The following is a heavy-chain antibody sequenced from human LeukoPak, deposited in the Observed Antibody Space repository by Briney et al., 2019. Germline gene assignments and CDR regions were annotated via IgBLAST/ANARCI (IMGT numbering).Heavy chain of an antibody. Sequence: ASVKVSCKASGYTFTTYDINWVRQATGQGLEWMGWMNPNSGNTGYTQKFQGRVTMTRNTSISTAYMELCSLRSEDTAVYYCARGRFSGHKENWFDPWGQGTLVTVSS. CDR1: GYTFTTYD. D-gene: IGHD6-19*01. CDR2: MNPNSGNT. V-gene: IGHV1-8*01. CDR3: ARGRFSGHKENWFDP. J-gene: IGHJ5*02.